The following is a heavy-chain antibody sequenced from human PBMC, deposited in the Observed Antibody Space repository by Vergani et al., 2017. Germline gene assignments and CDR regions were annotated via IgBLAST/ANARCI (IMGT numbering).Heavy chain of an antibody. CDR2: INPNSGGT. J-gene: IGHJ4*02. D-gene: IGHD3-9*01. CDR1: GYTFTGYY. CDR3: ARDRSDILSGHSPYCLAY. V-gene: IGHV1-2*02. Sequence: QVQLVQSGAEVGKPGASVKVSCKASGYTFTGYYMHWVRQAPGQGLEWMGWINPNSGGTNYAQKFQGRVTMTRATSISTAYMELSRLRSDDTAVYYCARDRSDILSGHSPYCLAYWGQGTLVTVSS.